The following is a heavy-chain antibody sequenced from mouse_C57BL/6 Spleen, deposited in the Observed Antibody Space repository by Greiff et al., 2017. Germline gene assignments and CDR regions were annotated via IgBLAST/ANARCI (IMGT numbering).Heavy chain of an antibody. V-gene: IGHV1-53*01. CDR2: INPSNGGT. CDR1: GYTFTSYW. J-gene: IGHJ2*01. Sequence: QVQLQQPGTELVKPGASVKLSCKASGYTFTSYWMHWVKQRPGQGLEWIGNINPSNGGTNYNEKFKSKATLTVDKSSSTAYMQLSSLTSEDSAVYYWARSGYGSSFPTPKFDCWGEGTTLTVSS. CDR3: ARSGYGSSFPTPKFDC. D-gene: IGHD1-1*01.